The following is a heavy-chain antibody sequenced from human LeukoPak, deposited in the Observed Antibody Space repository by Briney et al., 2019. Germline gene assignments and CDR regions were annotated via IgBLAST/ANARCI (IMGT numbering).Heavy chain of an antibody. D-gene: IGHD3-9*01. J-gene: IGHJ4*02. CDR2: FSGYNDNT. Sequence: ASVKVSCKASGYTFTSYGISWVRQAPGQGLEWMGWFSGYNDNTNYAQKLQGRVTMTTDTSTSTAYMELRSLRSDDTAVYYCATSGYDILTGYYPAFDYWGQGTLVTVSS. CDR1: GYTFTSYG. CDR3: ATSGYDILTGYYPAFDY. V-gene: IGHV1-18*01.